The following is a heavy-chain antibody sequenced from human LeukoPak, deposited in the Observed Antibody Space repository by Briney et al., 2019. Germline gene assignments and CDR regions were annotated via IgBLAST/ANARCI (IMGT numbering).Heavy chain of an antibody. D-gene: IGHD6-19*01. Sequence: KTGGSLRLSYAASGFTLSDYYMSWIRQAPGKGLEWVSYISSSGSTIYYADSVKGRFTISRDNAKNSLYLQMNSLRAEDTAVYYCASGPWASGWYQVDAFDIWGQGTMVTVSS. CDR1: GFTLSDYY. CDR3: ASGPWASGWYQVDAFDI. V-gene: IGHV3-11*01. J-gene: IGHJ3*02. CDR2: ISSSGSTI.